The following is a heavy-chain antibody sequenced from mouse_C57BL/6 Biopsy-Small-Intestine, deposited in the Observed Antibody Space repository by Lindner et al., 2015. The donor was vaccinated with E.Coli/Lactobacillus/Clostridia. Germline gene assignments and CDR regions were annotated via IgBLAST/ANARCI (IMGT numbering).Heavy chain of an antibody. CDR3: ARREGNYFDY. CDR2: IYPRSGNT. CDR1: GYTFTSYG. J-gene: IGHJ2*01. V-gene: IGHV1-81*01. Sequence: VQLQESGAELARPGASVKLSCKASGYTFTSYGISWVKQRTGQGLEWIGEIYPRSGNTYYNEKFKGKATLTADKSSSTAYMELRSLTSEDSAVYFCARREGNYFDYLGPRHHSHSLL.